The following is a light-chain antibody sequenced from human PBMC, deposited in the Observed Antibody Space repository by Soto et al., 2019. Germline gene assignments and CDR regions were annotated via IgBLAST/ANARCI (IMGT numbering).Light chain of an antibody. Sequence: DIQLTQSPSTLSASVGDRVTITCRASQTITNLLAWFQQKPGKAPEILIYKASSLQSGVPSRFSGSGSGTEFTLTISSLRPDDSATYYCLQYYDYRTFGQGTKV. CDR1: QTITNL. CDR2: KAS. CDR3: LQYYDYRT. J-gene: IGKJ1*01. V-gene: IGKV1-5*03.